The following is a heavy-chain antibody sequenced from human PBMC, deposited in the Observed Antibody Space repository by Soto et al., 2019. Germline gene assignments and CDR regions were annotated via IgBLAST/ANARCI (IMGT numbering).Heavy chain of an antibody. CDR3: GRTTSFSDRSVYTRFFDY. CDR1: GFTFSDNY. CDR2: SRDKAQGYST. J-gene: IGHJ4*02. Sequence: PGGSLRLSCTGSGFTFSDNYIDWVRKAPGKGLEWVGRSRDKAQGYSTIYAASVKGRFTTSRDESTSSVYLQMNSLQTEDTAIYCCGRTTSFSDRSVYTRFFDYWGQGTLVTVSS. D-gene: IGHD3-3*01. V-gene: IGHV3-72*01.